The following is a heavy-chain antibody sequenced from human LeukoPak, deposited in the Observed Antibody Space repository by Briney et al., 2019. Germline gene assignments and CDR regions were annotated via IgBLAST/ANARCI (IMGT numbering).Heavy chain of an antibody. CDR1: GGTFSSYA. J-gene: IGHJ4*02. CDR3: ARDHRVRGGDGY. V-gene: IGHV1-69*13. CDR2: IIPIFGTA. Sequence: ASVKVSCKASGGTFSSYAISWVRQAPGQGLEWMGRIIPIFGTANYAQKFQGRVTITADESTSTAYMELSSLRSEDTAVYYCARDHRVRGGDGYWGQGTLVTVSS. D-gene: IGHD3-10*01.